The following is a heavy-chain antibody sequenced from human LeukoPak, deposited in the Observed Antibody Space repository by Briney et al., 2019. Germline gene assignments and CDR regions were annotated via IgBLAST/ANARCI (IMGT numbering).Heavy chain of an antibody. D-gene: IGHD7-27*01. CDR1: GFTFRSHW. Sequence: GGSLRLSCPASGFTFRSHWMTWVRQPPGKGLEWVANIKEDGTVKYYVDSVKGRFTISRDNAKNTLYLQMNSLRVEDTAVYYCAGSLGPLTEYWGQGTLVTVSS. CDR2: IKEDGTVK. CDR3: AGSLGPLTEY. J-gene: IGHJ4*02. V-gene: IGHV3-7*01.